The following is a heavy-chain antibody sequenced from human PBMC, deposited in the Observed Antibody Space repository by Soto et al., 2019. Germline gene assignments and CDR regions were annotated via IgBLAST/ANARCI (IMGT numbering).Heavy chain of an antibody. CDR3: ARGEYYAFPSAPGGWFDT. CDR2: IIPIFGTA. CDR1: GGTFSSYA. V-gene: IGHV1-69*06. D-gene: IGHD3-3*01. J-gene: IGHJ5*02. Sequence: GASVKVSCKASGGTFSSYAISWVRQAPGQGLEWMGGIIPIFGTANYAQKFQGRVTITVDKSTSTAYMELSSLRSEDTAVYYCARGEYYAFPSAPGGWFDTWGQGTLVTVSS.